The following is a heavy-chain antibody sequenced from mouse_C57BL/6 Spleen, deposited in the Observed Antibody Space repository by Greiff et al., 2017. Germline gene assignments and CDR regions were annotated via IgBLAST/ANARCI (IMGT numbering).Heavy chain of an antibody. J-gene: IGHJ2*01. CDR1: GYTFTTYW. CDR3: ARGLRGSSYRYFDY. CDR2: IDPSDSYT. Sequence: QVQLQQPGAELVMPGASVKLSCKASGYTFTTYWMHWVKQRPGQGLELIGEIDPSDSYTNYNQKFTGKPTMTVDKSSSTSYKQLSRQTSEDAAVYNGARGLRGSSYRYFDYWGQGTTLTVSS. V-gene: IGHV1-69*01. D-gene: IGHD1-1*01.